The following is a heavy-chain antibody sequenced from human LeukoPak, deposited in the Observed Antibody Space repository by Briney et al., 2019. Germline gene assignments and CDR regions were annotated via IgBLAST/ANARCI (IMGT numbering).Heavy chain of an antibody. CDR2: INHSGST. CDR3: ARGNGAAAGKIGRGSPNWFDP. D-gene: IGHD6-13*01. J-gene: IGHJ5*02. V-gene: IGHV4-34*01. Sequence: PSETLSLTCAVYGGSFSGYYWSWIRQPPGKGLEWIGEINHSGSTNYNPSLKSRVTISVDTSKNQFSLKLSSVTAADTAVYYCARGNGAAAGKIGRGSPNWFDPWGQGTLVTVSS. CDR1: GGSFSGYY.